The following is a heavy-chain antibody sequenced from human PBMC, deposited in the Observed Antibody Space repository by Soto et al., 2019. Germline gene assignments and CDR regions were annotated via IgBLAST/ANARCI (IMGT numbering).Heavy chain of an antibody. J-gene: IGHJ4*02. V-gene: IGHV4-34*01. CDR3: ARLYPPLRVSSWLDY. CDR1: GGSFSGYY. CDR2: INHSGST. Sequence: PSETLSLTCAVYGGSFSGYYWSWIRQPPGKGLEWIGEINHSGSTNYNPSLKSRVTISVDTSKNQFSLKLSSVTAADTAVYYCARLYPPLRVSSWLDYWGQGTLVTVSS. D-gene: IGHD6-13*01.